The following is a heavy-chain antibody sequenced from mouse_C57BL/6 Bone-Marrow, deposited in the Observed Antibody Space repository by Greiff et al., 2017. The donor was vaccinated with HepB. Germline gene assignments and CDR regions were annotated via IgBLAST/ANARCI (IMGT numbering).Heavy chain of an antibody. CDR3: AMRWLLYAMDY. Sequence: QVQLQQPGAELVKPGASVKLSCKASGYTFTSYWMHWVKQRPGQGLEWIGMIHPNSGSTNYNEKFKSKATLTVDKSSSTAYMQLSSLTSEDSAVYYCAMRWLLYAMDYWGQGTSVTVSS. J-gene: IGHJ4*01. CDR1: GYTFTSYW. D-gene: IGHD2-3*01. V-gene: IGHV1-64*01. CDR2: IHPNSGST.